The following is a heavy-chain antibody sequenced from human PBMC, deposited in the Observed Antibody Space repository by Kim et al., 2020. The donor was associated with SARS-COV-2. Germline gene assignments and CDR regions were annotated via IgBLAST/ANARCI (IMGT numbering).Heavy chain of an antibody. CDR3: GRGYSYDY. D-gene: IGHD5-18*01. J-gene: IGHJ4*02. Sequence: GTIMYYADSVDRRVTTSRDNAKNSLFLQMDSLRAEDTAVYYCGRGYSYDYWGQGTLVTVSS. CDR2: GTIM. V-gene: IGHV3-11*01.